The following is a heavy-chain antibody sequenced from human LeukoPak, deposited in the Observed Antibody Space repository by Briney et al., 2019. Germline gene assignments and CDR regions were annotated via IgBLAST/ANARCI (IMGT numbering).Heavy chain of an antibody. V-gene: IGHV4-39*01. D-gene: IGHD1-26*01. CDR2: IYYSGST. Sequence: SETLSLTRTVSGGSISSSSYYWGWIRQPPGKGLEWIGSIYYSGSTYYNPSLKSRVTISVDTSKNQFSLKLSSVTAADTAVYYCARLGATIGAHFDYWGQGTLVTVSS. CDR1: GGSISSSSYY. CDR3: ARLGATIGAHFDY. J-gene: IGHJ4*02.